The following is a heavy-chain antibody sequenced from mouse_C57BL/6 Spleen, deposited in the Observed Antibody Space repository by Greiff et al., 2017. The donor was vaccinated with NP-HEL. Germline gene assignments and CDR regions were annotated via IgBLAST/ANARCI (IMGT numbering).Heavy chain of an antibody. V-gene: IGHV1-64*01. J-gene: IGHJ1*03. D-gene: IGHD2-4*01. CDR2: IHPNSGST. Sequence: VKLQQPGAELVKPGASVKLSCKASGYTFTSYWMHWVKQRPGQGLEWIGMIHPNSGSTNYNEKFKSKATLTVDKSSSTAYMQLSSLTSEDSAVYYCARGGDYYWYFDVWGTGTTVTVSS. CDR1: GYTFTSYW. CDR3: ARGGDYYWYFDV.